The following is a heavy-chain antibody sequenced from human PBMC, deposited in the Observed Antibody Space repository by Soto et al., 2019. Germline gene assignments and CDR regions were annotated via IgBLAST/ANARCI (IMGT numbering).Heavy chain of an antibody. CDR2: ISAYNGNT. CDR3: ARESITMVRGVPFYYFDY. J-gene: IGHJ4*02. CDR1: GYTFTSYG. Sequence: ASVKVSCKASGYTFTSYGISWVRQAPGQGLEWMGWISAYNGNTNYAQKLQGRVTMTTDTSTSTAYMELRSLRSDDTAVYYCARESITMVRGVPFYYFDYWGQGTLVTVSS. V-gene: IGHV1-18*01. D-gene: IGHD3-10*01.